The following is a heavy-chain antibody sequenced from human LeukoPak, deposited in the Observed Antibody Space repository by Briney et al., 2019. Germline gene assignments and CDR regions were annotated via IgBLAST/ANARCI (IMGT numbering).Heavy chain of an antibody. CDR3: ARHSGTYYDFDY. J-gene: IGHJ4*02. CDR2: IYYSGST. V-gene: IGHV4-59*01. D-gene: IGHD1-26*01. CDR1: GGSISTYY. Sequence: SETLSLTCTVSGGSISTYYWSRIRQPPGKGLEWIGYIYYSGSTNYNPSLKSRVTISVDTSKNQFSLRLSSVTAADTAVYYCARHSGTYYDFDYWGQGTLVTVSS.